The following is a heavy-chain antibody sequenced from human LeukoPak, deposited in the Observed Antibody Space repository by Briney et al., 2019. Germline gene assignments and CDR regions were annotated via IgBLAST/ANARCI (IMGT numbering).Heavy chain of an antibody. V-gene: IGHV1-18*01. D-gene: IGHD6-19*01. CDR3: ASRSSGWSHSVAFDY. CDR1: GYTFTNYG. Sequence: GASVKVSCKASGYTFTNYGISWVRQVPGQGLEWMGWISTYNGNTKYAQKLQGRVTMTTDTSTSTAYKELRSLRSDDTAVYYCASRSSGWSHSVAFDYWGQGTLVTVSS. CDR2: ISTYNGNT. J-gene: IGHJ4*02.